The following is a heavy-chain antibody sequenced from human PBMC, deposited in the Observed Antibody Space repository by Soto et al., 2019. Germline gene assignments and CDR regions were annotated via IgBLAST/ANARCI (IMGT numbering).Heavy chain of an antibody. V-gene: IGHV3-30-3*01. J-gene: IGHJ4*02. D-gene: IGHD6-19*01. CDR3: ARDKREQWLSTFDY. Sequence: QVQLVESGGGVVQPGRSLRLSCAASGFTFSSYAMHWVRQAPGKGLEWVAVISYDGSNKYYADSAKGRFTISRDNSKNTLYLQMNSLRAEDTAVYYCARDKREQWLSTFDYWGQGTLVTVSS. CDR1: GFTFSSYA. CDR2: ISYDGSNK.